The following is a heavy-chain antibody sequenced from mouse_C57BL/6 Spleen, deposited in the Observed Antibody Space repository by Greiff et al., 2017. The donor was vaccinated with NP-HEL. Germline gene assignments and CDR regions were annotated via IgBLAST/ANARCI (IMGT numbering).Heavy chain of an antibody. CDR2: IYPGDGDT. V-gene: IGHV1-82*01. D-gene: IGHD2-3*01. CDR1: GYAFSSSW. J-gene: IGHJ4*01. CDR3: AVDGYYDAMDY. Sequence: VQLQQSGPELVKPGASVKISCKASGYAFSSSWMNWVKQRPGKGLEWIGRIYPGDGDTNYNGKFKGKATLTADKSSSTAYMQLSSLTSEDSAVYCCAVDGYYDAMDYWGQGTSVTVSS.